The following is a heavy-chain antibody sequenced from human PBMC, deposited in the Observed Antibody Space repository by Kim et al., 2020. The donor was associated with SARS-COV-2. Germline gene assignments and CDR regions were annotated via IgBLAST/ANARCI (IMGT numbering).Heavy chain of an antibody. CDR3: ARIAREAGREVFLPLVRKFGRTNDAFDI. D-gene: IGHD3-10*01. CDR2: IYTSGST. J-gene: IGHJ3*02. V-gene: IGHV4-4*07. Sequence: SETLSLTCTVSGGSISSYYWSWIRQPAGKGLEWIGRIYTSGSTNYNPSLKSRVTMSVDTSKNQFSLKLSSVTAADTAVYYCARIAREAGREVFLPLVRKFGRTNDAFDIWGQGTMVTVSS. CDR1: GGSISSYY.